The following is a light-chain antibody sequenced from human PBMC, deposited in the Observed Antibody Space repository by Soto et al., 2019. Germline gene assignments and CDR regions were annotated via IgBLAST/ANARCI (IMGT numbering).Light chain of an antibody. CDR3: QQSYSTPRT. Sequence: EIQMTQSPSSLSASVGDRVTITCRASQSISSYLNWYQQKPGKAPKLLIYAASSLQSGVPSRFSGSGSGTDFTLTSSSLQPEDFATYYCQQSYSTPRTVGQGTKVDSK. CDR2: AAS. CDR1: QSISSY. J-gene: IGKJ1*01. V-gene: IGKV1-39*01.